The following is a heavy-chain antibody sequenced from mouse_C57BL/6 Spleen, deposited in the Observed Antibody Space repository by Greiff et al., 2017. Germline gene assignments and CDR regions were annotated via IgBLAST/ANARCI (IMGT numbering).Heavy chain of an antibody. CDR1: GYTFTSYW. V-gene: IGHV1-64*01. D-gene: IGHD2-1*01. CDR2: IHPNSGST. CDR3: ARRGELLFDY. J-gene: IGHJ2*01. Sequence: VKLQQPGAELVKPGASVKLSCKASGYTFTSYWMHWVKQRPGQGLEWIGMIHPNSGSTNYNEKFKSKATLTVDKSSSTAYMQLSSLTSEDSAVYYCARRGELLFDYWGQGTTLTVSS.